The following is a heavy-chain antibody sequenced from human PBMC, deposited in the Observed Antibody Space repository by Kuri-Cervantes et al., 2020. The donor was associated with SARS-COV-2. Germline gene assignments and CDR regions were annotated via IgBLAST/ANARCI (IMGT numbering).Heavy chain of an antibody. D-gene: IGHD6-6*01. CDR1: GGSISSYY. CDR3: ARDSPEYSSSSSVPFDY. CDR2: IYYSGST. Sequence: ESLKTSCTVSGGSISSYYWSWIRQPPGKGLEWIGYIYYSGSTNYNPSLKSRVTISVDTSKNQFSLKLSSVTAADTAVYYCARDSPEYSSSSSVPFDYWGQGTLVTVSS. J-gene: IGHJ4*02. V-gene: IGHV4-59*01.